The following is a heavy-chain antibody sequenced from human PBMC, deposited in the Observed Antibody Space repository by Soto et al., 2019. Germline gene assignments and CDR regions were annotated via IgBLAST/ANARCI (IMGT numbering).Heavy chain of an antibody. V-gene: IGHV3-48*03. CDR2: ISSSGSTA. CDR3: TRAAWFPYLSFY. J-gene: IGHJ4*02. CDR1: GFTFSRFE. Sequence: GSLRLSCAASGFTFSRFELHWVRQAPGKGLEWISYISSSGSTAYYASSVEGRFTISRDNANNSVYLQMDSLRAEDTALYYCTRAAWFPYLSFYRGQGALVTVSS. D-gene: IGHD3-10*01.